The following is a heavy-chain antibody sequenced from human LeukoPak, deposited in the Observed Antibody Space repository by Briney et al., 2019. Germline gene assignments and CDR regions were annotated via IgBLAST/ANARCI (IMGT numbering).Heavy chain of an antibody. CDR3: ARGFWRGESCYSGEYFQL. CDR2: ITHYGST. CDR1: GDSLNDYY. V-gene: IGHV4-34*01. D-gene: IGHD2-15*01. Sequence: SETLSLTCGVHGDSLNDYYWSWIRQPPPKGLEWIGEITHYGSTPFNPSLERRPTISVDTSKNQFSLKLTAVPAADGCVYFCARGFWRGESCYSGEYFQLWGQGTLVTVSS. J-gene: IGHJ1*01.